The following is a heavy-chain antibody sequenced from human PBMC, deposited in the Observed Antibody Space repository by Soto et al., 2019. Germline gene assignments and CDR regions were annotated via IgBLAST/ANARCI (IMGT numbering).Heavy chain of an antibody. Sequence: PSETLSLTCTVSGGSISSSSYYWGWIRQPPGKGLEWIGSIYYSGSTYYNPSLKSRVTISVDTSKNQFSLKLSSVTAADTAVYYCARHWRGYSYGPSDYWGQGTLVTVSS. V-gene: IGHV4-39*01. CDR3: ARHWRGYSYGPSDY. CDR1: GGSISSSSYY. D-gene: IGHD5-18*01. CDR2: IYYSGST. J-gene: IGHJ4*02.